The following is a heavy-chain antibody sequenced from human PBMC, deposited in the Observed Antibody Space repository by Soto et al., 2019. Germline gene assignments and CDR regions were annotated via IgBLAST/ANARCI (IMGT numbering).Heavy chain of an antibody. Sequence: ASVKVSCKASGGTFSSYAISWVRQAPGQGLEWMGGIIPIFGTANYAQKFQGRVTITADESTSTAYMELSSLRSEDTAVYYCARLQGAAGLDYYGMDVWGQGTTVTVSS. D-gene: IGHD6-13*01. CDR3: ARLQGAAGLDYYGMDV. CDR2: IIPIFGTA. J-gene: IGHJ6*02. V-gene: IGHV1-69*13. CDR1: GGTFSSYA.